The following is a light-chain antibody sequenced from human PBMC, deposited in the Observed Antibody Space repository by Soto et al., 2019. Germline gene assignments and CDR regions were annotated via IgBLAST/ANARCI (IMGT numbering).Light chain of an antibody. CDR1: SSDVGGYKY. J-gene: IGLJ1*01. CDR2: EVS. V-gene: IGLV2-8*01. Sequence: QSVLTQPPSASGSPGQSVTISCTGTSSDVGGYKYVSWYQQHPGKAPKLMIYEVSKRPSGVPDRFSGSKSGNTASLTVSGLQAEDEADYYCSLYTSENTYVFGTGTKVTVL. CDR3: SLYTSENTYV.